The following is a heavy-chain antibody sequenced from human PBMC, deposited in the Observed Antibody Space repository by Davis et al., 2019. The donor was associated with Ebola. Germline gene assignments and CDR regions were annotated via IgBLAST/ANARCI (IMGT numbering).Heavy chain of an antibody. J-gene: IGHJ4*02. CDR2: IRSKANSYAT. V-gene: IGHV3-73*01. CDR3: TSSASTEDFDY. D-gene: IGHD4-17*01. Sequence: PGGSLRLSCAASGFTFSGSAMHWARQASGKGLGWVGRIRSKANSYATAYAASVKGRFTISRDDSKNTAYLQMDSLKTEDTAVYYCTSSASTEDFDYWGQGTLVTVSS. CDR1: GFTFSGSA.